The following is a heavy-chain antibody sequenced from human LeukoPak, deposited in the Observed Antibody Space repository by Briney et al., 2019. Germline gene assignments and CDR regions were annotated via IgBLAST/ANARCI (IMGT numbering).Heavy chain of an antibody. D-gene: IGHD3-22*01. V-gene: IGHV3-23*01. CDR3: AKDLKGRRVLSHYYDSSGYNYVAGY. Sequence: GGSLRLSCAASGFTFSSYAMSWVRQAPGKGLEWVSAISGSGGSTYYADSVKGRFIIYRDNSKNTLYLQMNSLRAEDTAVYYCAKDLKGRRVLSHYYDSSGYNYVAGYWGQGTLVTVSS. CDR2: ISGSGGST. CDR1: GFTFSSYA. J-gene: IGHJ4*02.